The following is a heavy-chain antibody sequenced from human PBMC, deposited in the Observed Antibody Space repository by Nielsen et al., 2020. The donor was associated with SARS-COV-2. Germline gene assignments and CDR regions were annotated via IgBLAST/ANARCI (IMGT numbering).Heavy chain of an antibody. CDR3: ASGGSHDYSTKQHYYYGMDV. V-gene: IGHV1-69*06. Sequence: SVKVSCKASGGTFSSYAISLVRQAPGQGLEWMGGIIPIFGTANYAQKFQGRVTITADKSTSTAYMELSSLRSEDTAVYYCASGGSHDYSTKQHYYYGMDVWGQGTTVTVSS. J-gene: IGHJ6*02. CDR1: GGTFSSYA. CDR2: IIPIFGTA. D-gene: IGHD4-11*01.